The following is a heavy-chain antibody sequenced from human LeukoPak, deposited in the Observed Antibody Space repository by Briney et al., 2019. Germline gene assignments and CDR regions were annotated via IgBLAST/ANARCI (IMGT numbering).Heavy chain of an antibody. D-gene: IGHD1-7*01. CDR1: GFDFGDYG. CDR2: INYKGDST. J-gene: IGHJ6*02. Sequence: GGSLRLSCVVSGFDFGDYGMHWVRQPPGKGLEWVSAINYKGDSTDYADSVKGRFTISRDNAKNSLYLEMSSLRPEDTALYYCAKHLRQTNTYYFYGLDVWGQGTTVTVSS. V-gene: IGHV3-9*01. CDR3: AKHLRQTNTYYFYGLDV.